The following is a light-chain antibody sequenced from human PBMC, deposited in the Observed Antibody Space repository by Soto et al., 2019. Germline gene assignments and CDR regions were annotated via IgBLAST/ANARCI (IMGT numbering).Light chain of an antibody. Sequence: QSALTQPASVSGSPGQSITISCTGTSGDVAGYNYVSWYQQHPGKAPKLMIYDVSNRPSGVSNRFSGSKSGNTASLTISGLQAEDEADYYCISYTTSSTLYVFGTGTKVTV. J-gene: IGLJ1*01. V-gene: IGLV2-14*01. CDR2: DVS. CDR1: SGDVAGYNY. CDR3: ISYTTSSTLYV.